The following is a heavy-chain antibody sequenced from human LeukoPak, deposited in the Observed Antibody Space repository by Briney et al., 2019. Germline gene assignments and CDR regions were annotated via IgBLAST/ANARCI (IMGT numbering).Heavy chain of an antibody. D-gene: IGHD3-16*01. CDR2: MNPNSGNR. CDR1: GYTFTNYD. J-gene: IGHJ4*02. V-gene: IGHV1-8*01. CDR3: ARVPTYFDRVWGISETQEFDY. Sequence: ASVRVSCKASGYTFTNYDINWVRQATGQALEWVGWMNPNSGNRGYAESFQGRVTMTMNTSVNTAYMELITLTSEDTAVYYCARVPTYFDRVWGISETQEFDYWGQGTLVTMSS.